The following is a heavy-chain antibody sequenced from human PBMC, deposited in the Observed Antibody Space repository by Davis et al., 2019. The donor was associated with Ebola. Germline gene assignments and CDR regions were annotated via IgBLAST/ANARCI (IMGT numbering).Heavy chain of an antibody. CDR2: IYYSGST. V-gene: IGHV4-39*07. Sequence: SETLSLTCTVSGGSISSSSYYWGWIRQPPGKGLEWIGSIYYSGSTYYNPSLKSRVTISVDTSKNQFSLKLSSVTAADTAVYYCARRRWLVRTMYFDYWGQGTLVTVSS. CDR3: ARRRWLVRTMYFDY. D-gene: IGHD6-19*01. J-gene: IGHJ4*02. CDR1: GGSISSSSYY.